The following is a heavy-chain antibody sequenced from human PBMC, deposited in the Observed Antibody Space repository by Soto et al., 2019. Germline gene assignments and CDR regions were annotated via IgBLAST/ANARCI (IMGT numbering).Heavy chain of an antibody. CDR2: IIPIFGTA. Sequence: QVQLVQSGAEVKKPGSSVKVSCKASGGTFSSYAISWVRQAPGQGLEWMGGIIPIFGTANYAQKFQGRVKITADKSTSTAYMGLGSLRSEDTAGYYWAREGGGVIPAAFDPWGQGTLVTVSS. CDR1: GGTFSSYA. D-gene: IGHD2-2*01. CDR3: AREGGGVIPAAFDP. V-gene: IGHV1-69*06. J-gene: IGHJ5*02.